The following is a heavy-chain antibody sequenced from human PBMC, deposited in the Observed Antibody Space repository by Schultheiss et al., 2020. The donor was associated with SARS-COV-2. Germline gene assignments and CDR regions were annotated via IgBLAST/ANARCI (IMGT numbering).Heavy chain of an antibody. CDR3: ARDQAAAVASWFDP. D-gene: IGHD6-13*01. Sequence: SETLSLTCTVSGYSISSGYYWGWIRQPPGKGLEWIGYIYYSGSTNYNPSLKSRVTISVDTSKNQFSLKLSSVTAADTAVYYCARDQAAAVASWFDPWGQGTLVTVSS. V-gene: IGHV4-38-2*02. J-gene: IGHJ5*02. CDR2: IYYSGST. CDR1: GYSISSGYY.